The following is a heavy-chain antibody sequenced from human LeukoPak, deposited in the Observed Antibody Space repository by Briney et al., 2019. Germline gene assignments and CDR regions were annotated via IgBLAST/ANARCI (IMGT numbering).Heavy chain of an antibody. Sequence: GGSLRLSCAASGFTFSSYAMHWVRQAPGKGLEYVSAISSNGGSTYYANSVKGRFTISRDNSKNTLYLQMGSLRAEDMAVYYCARDAYYDSSGYYWLGGYYFDYWGQGTLVTVSS. CDR3: ARDAYYDSSGYYWLGGYYFDY. J-gene: IGHJ4*02. CDR1: GFTFSSYA. D-gene: IGHD3-22*01. CDR2: ISSNGGST. V-gene: IGHV3-64*01.